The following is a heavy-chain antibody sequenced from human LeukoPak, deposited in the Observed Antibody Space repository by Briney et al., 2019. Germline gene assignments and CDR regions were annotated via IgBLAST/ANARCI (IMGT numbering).Heavy chain of an antibody. CDR3: ARHNYDFWGGYYFGY. CDR2: INHSGST. J-gene: IGHJ4*02. Sequence: GSLRLSCAASGFTFSSYAMSWVRQPPGKGLEWIGEINHSGSTNYNPSLKSRVTISVDTSKNQFSLKLSSVTAADTAVYYCARHNYDFWGGYYFGYWGQGTLVTVSS. D-gene: IGHD3-3*01. CDR1: GFTFSSYA. V-gene: IGHV4-34*01.